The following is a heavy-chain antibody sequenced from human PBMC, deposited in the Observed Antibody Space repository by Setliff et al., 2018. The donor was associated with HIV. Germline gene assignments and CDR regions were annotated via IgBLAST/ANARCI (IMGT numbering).Heavy chain of an antibody. CDR3: AKDRGPEGAPYSYYGMDV. Sequence: RLSCAASEFTFSTYAMSWVRQAPGKGLEWVSVIGSNGGSTYYADSVKGRFTVSRDNSKDTLYLQMNSLRAEDTAVYYCAKDRGPEGAPYSYYGMDVWGQGTTVTVSS. J-gene: IGHJ6*02. V-gene: IGHV3-23*01. CDR1: EFTFSTYA. CDR2: IGSNGGST.